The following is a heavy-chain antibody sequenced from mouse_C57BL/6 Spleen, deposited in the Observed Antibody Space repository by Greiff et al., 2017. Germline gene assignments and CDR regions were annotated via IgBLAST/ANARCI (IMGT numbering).Heavy chain of an antibody. Sequence: EVMLVESGGGLVKPGGSLKLSCAASGFTFSDYGMHWVRQAPEKGLEWVAYISSGSSTIYYADTVKGRFTISRDNAKNTLFLQMTSLRSEDTAMYYCARSLRLYAMDYWGQGTSVTVSS. J-gene: IGHJ4*01. D-gene: IGHD2-4*01. CDR1: GFTFSDYG. V-gene: IGHV5-17*01. CDR3: ARSLRLYAMDY. CDR2: ISSGSSTI.